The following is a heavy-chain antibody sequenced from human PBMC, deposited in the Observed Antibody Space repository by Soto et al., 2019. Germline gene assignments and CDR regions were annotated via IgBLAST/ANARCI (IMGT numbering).Heavy chain of an antibody. D-gene: IGHD6-13*01. CDR2: IYYSGST. V-gene: IGHV4-30-4*01. J-gene: IGHJ6*02. Sequence: KPSETLSLTCTVSGGSISSGDYYWSWIRQPPGKGLEWIGYIYYSGSTYYNPSLKSRVTISVDTSKNQFSLKLSSVTAADTAVYYCAREDAAAAAGYYYYYYGMDVWGQGTTVTVSS. CDR1: GGSISSGDYY. CDR3: AREDAAAAAGYYYYYYGMDV.